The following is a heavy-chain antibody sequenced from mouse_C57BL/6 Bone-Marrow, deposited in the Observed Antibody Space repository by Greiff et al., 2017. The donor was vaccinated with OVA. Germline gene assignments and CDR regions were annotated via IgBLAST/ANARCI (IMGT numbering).Heavy chain of an antibody. CDR3: TTSYGSPLGV. V-gene: IGHV14-4*01. CDR2: IDPENGDT. Sequence: EVQLQQSGAELARPGASVKLSCKASGYTFTSYGISWVKQRTGQGLEWIGWIDPENGDTEYASKFQGKATITADTSSNTAYLQLSSLTSEDTAVYYCTTSYGSPLGVWGTGTTVTVSS. CDR1: GYTFTSYG. D-gene: IGHD1-1*01. J-gene: IGHJ1*03.